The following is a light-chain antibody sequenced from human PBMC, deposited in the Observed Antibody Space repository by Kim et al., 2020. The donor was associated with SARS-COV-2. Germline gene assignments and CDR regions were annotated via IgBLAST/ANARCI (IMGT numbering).Light chain of an antibody. Sequence: SPGEEATPSCRASRGVTSNYLALYQQKPGQAPRLLIYIASSRATGIPDRFSGSGSGTEFTLTISRLEPEDFAVYYCHQYGSPPSTFGQGTRLEIK. V-gene: IGKV3-20*01. CDR3: HQYGSPPST. CDR2: IAS. J-gene: IGKJ5*01. CDR1: RGVTSNY.